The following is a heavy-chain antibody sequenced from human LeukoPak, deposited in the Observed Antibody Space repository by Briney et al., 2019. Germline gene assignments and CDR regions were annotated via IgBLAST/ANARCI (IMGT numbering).Heavy chain of an antibody. J-gene: IGHJ3*02. CDR1: GFTFSSYS. V-gene: IGHV3-21*01. CDR2: ISSSSYI. Sequence: GGSLRLSCAAFGFTFSSYSMNWVRQAPGKGLEWVSSISSSSYIYYADSVKGRFTISRDNAKNSLYLQMNSLRAEDTAVYYCARAGIATTVVTAADHDAFDIWGQGTMVTVSS. D-gene: IGHD4-23*01. CDR3: ARAGIATTVVTAADHDAFDI.